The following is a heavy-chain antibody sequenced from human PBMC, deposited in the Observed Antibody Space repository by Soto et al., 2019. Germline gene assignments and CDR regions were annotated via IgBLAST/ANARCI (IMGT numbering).Heavy chain of an antibody. CDR3: AKESADSNYGDAFDI. J-gene: IGHJ3*02. CDR2: ISGGGSRT. CDR1: RFTFSTYG. D-gene: IGHD4-4*01. Sequence: GGSLRLSCAASRFTFSTYGMSWVRQAPGKGLQWVSAISGGGSRTNYADSVKGRFTIARDNSKNTLYLQMNSLRAEDTAVYYCAKESADSNYGDAFDIWGLGTMVTVSS. V-gene: IGHV3-23*01.